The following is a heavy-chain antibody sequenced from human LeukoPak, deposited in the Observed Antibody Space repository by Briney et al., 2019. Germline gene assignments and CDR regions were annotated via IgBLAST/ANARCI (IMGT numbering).Heavy chain of an antibody. CDR1: EFTSSAFW. J-gene: IGHJ6*04. Sequence: GGSLRLSCAASEFTSSAFWMTWVRRPPGKGLEWVANINKDGTEKEYVDSVKGRFSIFRDNAKNSVFLQMNSLRAEDTTVYYCAIFAGAVPGNLLLWGKGTTVIVSA. D-gene: IGHD2-8*02. CDR2: INKDGTEK. V-gene: IGHV3-7*01. CDR3: AIFAGAVPGNLLL.